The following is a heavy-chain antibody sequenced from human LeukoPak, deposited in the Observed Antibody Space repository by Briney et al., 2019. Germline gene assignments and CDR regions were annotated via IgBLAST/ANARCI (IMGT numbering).Heavy chain of an antibody. CDR1: GYTFTGYY. Sequence: GASVKVSCMASGYTFTGYYMHWVRQAPGQGLEWMGWINPNSGGTNYAQKLQGRVTMTRDTSISTAYMELSRLRSDDTAVYYCARAPGRFLEWLLGAPDYWGQGTLVTVSS. J-gene: IGHJ4*02. CDR2: INPNSGGT. V-gene: IGHV1-2*02. D-gene: IGHD3-3*01. CDR3: ARAPGRFLEWLLGAPDY.